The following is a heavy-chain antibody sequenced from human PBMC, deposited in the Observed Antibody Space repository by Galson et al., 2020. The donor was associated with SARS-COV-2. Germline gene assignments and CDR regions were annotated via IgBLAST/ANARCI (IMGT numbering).Heavy chain of an antibody. J-gene: IGHJ4*02. Sequence: SETLSLTCTVSGGSISSSTYYWGWIRQPPGKGLEWIGSIYNSGRTHYNPSLKSRVTISVDTSKNQFSLKLSSVTAADTAVYYCARQGYYYVSGTYYDNWGQGTLVTVSS. D-gene: IGHD3-10*01. CDR2: IYNSGRT. CDR3: ARQGYYYVSGTYYDN. CDR1: GGSISSSTYY. V-gene: IGHV4-39*01.